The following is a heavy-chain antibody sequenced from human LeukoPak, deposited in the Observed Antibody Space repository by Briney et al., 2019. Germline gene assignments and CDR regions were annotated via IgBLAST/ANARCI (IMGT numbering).Heavy chain of an antibody. CDR2: MYYTGST. Sequence: SETLSLTCTVSGGSLSSGGAYWRWLRQHPGRGLEGIGYMYYTGSTYYNPSLKSRVTISEDTSENQFSLKLTSVTASDTAVYYCGRGRHYGSGIDYWGQGTLVTVSS. D-gene: IGHD3-10*01. V-gene: IGHV4-31*03. CDR1: GGSLSSGGAY. J-gene: IGHJ4*02. CDR3: GRGRHYGSGIDY.